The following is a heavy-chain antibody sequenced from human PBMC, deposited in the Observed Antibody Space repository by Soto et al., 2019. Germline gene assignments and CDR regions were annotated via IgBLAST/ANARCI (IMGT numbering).Heavy chain of an antibody. Sequence: QVHLVQSGAEVKRPGSSVKVSCKASGGTFSSYAITWVRQAPGQGLEWMGGIIPSFGTGNYKQKFQGRVTITADESTSTVYMELISLTSGDTAVYYCVRERGGYNRGDFEFWGQGTLVTVSS. CDR2: IIPSFGTG. CDR1: GGTFSSYA. D-gene: IGHD5-12*01. CDR3: VRERGGYNRGDFEF. J-gene: IGHJ4*02. V-gene: IGHV1-69*01.